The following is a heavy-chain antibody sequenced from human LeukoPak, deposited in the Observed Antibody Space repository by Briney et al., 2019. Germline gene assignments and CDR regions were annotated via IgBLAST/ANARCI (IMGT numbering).Heavy chain of an antibody. J-gene: IGHJ4*02. D-gene: IGHD5-12*01. CDR2: IYYSVST. CDR3: ARGYAYNFDY. V-gene: IGHV4-59*01. Sequence: SETLSLTCTVSGGSISSYYWSWIRQPPGKGLEWIGYIYYSVSTNYNPSLKSRVTISVDTSKNQFSLKLSSVTAADTAVYYCARGYAYNFDYWGQGTLVTVSS. CDR1: GGSISSYY.